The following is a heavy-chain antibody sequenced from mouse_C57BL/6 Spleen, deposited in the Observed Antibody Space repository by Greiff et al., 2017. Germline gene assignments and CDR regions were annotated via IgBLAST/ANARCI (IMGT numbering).Heavy chain of an antibody. Sequence: EVHLVESGEGLVKPGGSLKLSCAASGFTFSSYAMSWVRQTPEKRLEWVAYISSGGDYIYYADTVKGRFTISRDNARNTLYLQMSSLKSEDTAMYYCTSDGYYDYAMDYWGQGTSVTVSS. CDR2: ISSGGDYI. CDR3: TSDGYYDYAMDY. CDR1: GFTFSSYA. D-gene: IGHD2-3*01. J-gene: IGHJ4*01. V-gene: IGHV5-9-1*02.